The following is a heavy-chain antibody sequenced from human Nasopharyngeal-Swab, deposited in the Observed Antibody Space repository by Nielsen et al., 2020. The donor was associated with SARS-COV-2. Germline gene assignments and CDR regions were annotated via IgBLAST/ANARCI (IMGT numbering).Heavy chain of an antibody. CDR1: GFTFSSYA. CDR3: VKRPTGSTFGD. V-gene: IGHV3-23*01. D-gene: IGHD3-16*01. Sequence: GESLKISCAASGFTFSSYAMSWVRQAPGKGLEWVSAISGSGGSTYYADSVKGRFTISRDNSENTLYLQMNSLRAEDTAVYYCVKRPTGSTFGDWGQGTLVTVSS. CDR2: ISGSGGST. J-gene: IGHJ4*02.